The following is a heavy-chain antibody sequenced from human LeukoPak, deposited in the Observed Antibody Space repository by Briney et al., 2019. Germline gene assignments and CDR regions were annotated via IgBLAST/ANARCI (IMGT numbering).Heavy chain of an antibody. Sequence: PGGSLRLSCAASGFTFSSYSMNWVRQAPGKGLEWVSFIRSSSSDIYYADSVKGRFTISRDNAKNSLYLQMDSLRAEDTAVYYCARVRSGSLDYWGLGTLVSVS. CDR3: ARVRSGSLDY. J-gene: IGHJ4*02. V-gene: IGHV3-21*01. D-gene: IGHD1-26*01. CDR1: GFTFSSYS. CDR2: IRSSSSDI.